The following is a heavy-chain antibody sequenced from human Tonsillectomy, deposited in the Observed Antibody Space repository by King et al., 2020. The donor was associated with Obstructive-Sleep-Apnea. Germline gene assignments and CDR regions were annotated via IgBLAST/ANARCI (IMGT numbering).Heavy chain of an antibody. J-gene: IGHJ4*02. V-gene: IGHV1-69*01. CDR3: AVRGNGVVY. D-gene: IGHD2-8*01. CDR2: IIPIFGST. Sequence: QLVQSGAEVKKPGSSVKVSCKASGGTVSSYAISWVRQAPGQGLEWMGGIIPIFGSTNYAQKFQGRVTITADESTSTAYMELSSLRSEDTAVFYFAVRGNGVVYWGQGPVVTVSS. CDR1: GGTVSSYA.